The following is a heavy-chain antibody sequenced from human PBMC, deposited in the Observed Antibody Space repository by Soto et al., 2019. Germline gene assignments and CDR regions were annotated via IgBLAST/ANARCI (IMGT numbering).Heavy chain of an antibody. V-gene: IGHV3-23*01. J-gene: IGHJ4*02. D-gene: IGHD4-17*01. CDR3: ARAQLKDGDYLGAD. CDR2: LRGGGEYI. CDR1: GFTFSNYA. Sequence: EVQLLESGGGWVQPGGSLRLSCVASGFTFSNYAMNWVRQAPGKGPEWVSVLRGGGEYIYQADSVKGRFSISRDNSRNTLYLQMSSLRAEDTATYYCARAQLKDGDYLGADWGQGTLVTVSS.